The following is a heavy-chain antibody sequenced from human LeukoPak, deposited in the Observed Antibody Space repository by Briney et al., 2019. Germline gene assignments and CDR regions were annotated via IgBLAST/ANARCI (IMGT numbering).Heavy chain of an antibody. J-gene: IGHJ4*02. CDR1: GGSISSSSYY. D-gene: IGHD4-17*01. V-gene: IGHV4-39*01. CDR2: IYYSGST. CDR3: ARQIYGDLYYFDY. Sequence: SETLSLTCTVSGGSISSSSYYWGWIRQPPGKGLEWIGSIYYSGSTYYNPSLKSRVTMSVDTSKNQFSLRLSSVTAADTAVYYCARQIYGDLYYFDYWGQGTLVTVSS.